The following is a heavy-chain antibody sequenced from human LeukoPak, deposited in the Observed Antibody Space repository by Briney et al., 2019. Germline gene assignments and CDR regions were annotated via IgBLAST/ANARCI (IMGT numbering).Heavy chain of an antibody. J-gene: IGHJ4*02. CDR1: GYTFTSYD. V-gene: IGHV1-8*01. Sequence: ASVKVSCKASGYTFTSYDINWVRQATGQGLEWMGWMNPNSGNTGYAQKFQGRVTMTRNTSISTAYMELSSLRSDDTAVYYCAKVAKYYYGSETYYFFEHWGQGTPVTASS. D-gene: IGHD3-10*01. CDR3: AKVAKYYYGSETYYFFEH. CDR2: MNPNSGNT.